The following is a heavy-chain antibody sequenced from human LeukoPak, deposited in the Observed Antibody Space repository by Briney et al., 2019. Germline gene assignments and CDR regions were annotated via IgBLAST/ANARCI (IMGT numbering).Heavy chain of an antibody. V-gene: IGHV4-38-2*01. CDR3: ARLIYYGSGSEFDY. CDR2: IYHSGST. CDR1: GYSISSGYY. J-gene: IGHJ4*02. Sequence: PSETLSLTCAVSGYSISSGYYWGWIRQPPGKGLEGIGSIYHSGSTYYNPSLKSRVTISVDTSKNQFSLKLSSVTAADTAVYYCARLIYYGSGSEFDYWGQGTLVTVSS. D-gene: IGHD3-10*01.